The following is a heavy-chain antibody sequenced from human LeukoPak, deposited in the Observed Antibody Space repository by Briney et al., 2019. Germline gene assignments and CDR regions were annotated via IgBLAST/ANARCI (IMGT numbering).Heavy chain of an antibody. V-gene: IGHV3-30*18. CDR2: ISYDGSDK. Sequence: RGSLRLSCAASGFTFSSYGTHWVRQAPGKGLEWVAVISYDGSDKYSADSVKGRFTISRDNSKNTLYLQMNSLRAEDTAVYYCAKNAHYQGYSYGGIDYWGQGTLVTVSS. J-gene: IGHJ4*02. CDR3: AKNAHYQGYSYGGIDY. CDR1: GFTFSSYG. D-gene: IGHD5-18*01.